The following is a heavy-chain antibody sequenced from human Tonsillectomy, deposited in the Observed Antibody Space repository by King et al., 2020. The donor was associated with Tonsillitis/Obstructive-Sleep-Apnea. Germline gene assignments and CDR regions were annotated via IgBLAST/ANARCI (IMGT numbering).Heavy chain of an antibody. J-gene: IGHJ5*02. CDR3: ARESFYYDFCGVKVGERKSNNWFDP. V-gene: IGHV3-48*03. CDR1: GFTFSSYE. CDR2: ISSSGSTI. D-gene: IGHD3-3*01. Sequence: VQLVESGGGLVQPGGSLRLSCAASGFTFSSYEMNWVRQAPGKGLEWVSYISSSGSTIYYADSVKGRFTISRDNAKNSLYLQMNSLRAEDTAVYYCARESFYYDFCGVKVGERKSNNWFDPWGQGTLVTVSS.